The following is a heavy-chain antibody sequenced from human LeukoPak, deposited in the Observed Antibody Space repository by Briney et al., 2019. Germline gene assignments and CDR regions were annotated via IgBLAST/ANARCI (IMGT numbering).Heavy chain of an antibody. CDR3: ARGKLAAAFGY. D-gene: IGHD6-13*01. J-gene: IGHJ4*02. CDR2: GST. V-gene: IGHV4-39*07. Sequence: GSTYYNPSLKSRVTISVDASKNQFSLKLSSMAAADTAVYYCARGKLAAAFGYWGQGTLVTVSS.